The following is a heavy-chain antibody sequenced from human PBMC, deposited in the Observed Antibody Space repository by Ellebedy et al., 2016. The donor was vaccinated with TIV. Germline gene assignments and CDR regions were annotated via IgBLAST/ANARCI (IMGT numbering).Heavy chain of an antibody. CDR3: ASAIYHGSGMAYNAIDY. CDR2: ISYSEST. CDR1: GGSVSSGTYY. Sequence: MPSETLSLTCTVSGGSVSSGTYYWSWIRQPPGKGLEWIGYISYSESTNYNPSLKSRVSISLDTSQNQFSLKLSSVTAADTAVYYCASAIYHGSGMAYNAIDYWGQGTLVTVSS. D-gene: IGHD3-10*01. V-gene: IGHV4-61*01. J-gene: IGHJ4*02.